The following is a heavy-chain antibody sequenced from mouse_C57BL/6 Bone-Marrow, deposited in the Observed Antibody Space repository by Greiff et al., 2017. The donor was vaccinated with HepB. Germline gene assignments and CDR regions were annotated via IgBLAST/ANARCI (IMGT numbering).Heavy chain of an antibody. Sequence: VQLQQSGPELVKPGASVKISCKASGYTFTDYYMNWVKQSHGKSLEWIGDINPNNGGTSYNQKFKGKATLTVDKSSSTAYMELRSLTSEDSAVYYCARERLYGSSFYFDYWGQGTTLTVSS. D-gene: IGHD1-1*01. CDR3: ARERLYGSSFYFDY. V-gene: IGHV1-26*01. J-gene: IGHJ2*01. CDR1: GYTFTDYY. CDR2: INPNNGGT.